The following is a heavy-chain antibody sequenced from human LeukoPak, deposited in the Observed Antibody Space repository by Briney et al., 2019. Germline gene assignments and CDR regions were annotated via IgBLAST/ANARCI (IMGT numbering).Heavy chain of an antibody. J-gene: IGHJ4*02. CDR1: GVTFSNYA. V-gene: IGHV3-23*01. CDR3: ARPDYGASGDY. CDR2: ISGSGGST. Sequence: GGSLRLSCAASGVTFSNYAMSWVRQTPGKGLEWVSAISGSGGSTYYADSVKGRFTISRDDSKNTLYLQMNSLKAEDTAVYYCARPDYGASGDYWGQGTLVTVSS. D-gene: IGHD4-17*01.